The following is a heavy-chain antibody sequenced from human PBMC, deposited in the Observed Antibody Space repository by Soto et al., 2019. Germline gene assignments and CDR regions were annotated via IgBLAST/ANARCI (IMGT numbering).Heavy chain of an antibody. D-gene: IGHD3-10*01. CDR2: VYWDDDK. V-gene: IGHV2-5*02. CDR1: GFSISTSGAG. J-gene: IGHJ4*02. Sequence: QITLKESGPTLVKPTQTLTLTCTFSGFSISTSGAGVGWIRQPPPKALAWLAVVYWDDDKRYSPSLKSRLTLTEATSKTQVVVKMTNLDPVETATYSRAYRLYAGWLTGSYYDYWGPGTRVTGSS. CDR3: AYRLYAGWLTGSYYDY.